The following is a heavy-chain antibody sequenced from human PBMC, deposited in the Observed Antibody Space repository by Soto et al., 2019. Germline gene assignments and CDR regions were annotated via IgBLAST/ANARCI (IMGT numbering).Heavy chain of an antibody. J-gene: IGHJ4*02. CDR3: ARGEVGVRY. Sequence: SETLSLTCTVSGGSISSYYWSWIRQPPGKGLEWIGYICYSGSTNYNPSLKSRVTISVDTSKNQFSLKLSSVTAADTAVYYCARGEVGVRYWGQGTLVTVPS. V-gene: IGHV4-59*01. CDR1: GGSISSYY. D-gene: IGHD1-26*01. CDR2: ICYSGST.